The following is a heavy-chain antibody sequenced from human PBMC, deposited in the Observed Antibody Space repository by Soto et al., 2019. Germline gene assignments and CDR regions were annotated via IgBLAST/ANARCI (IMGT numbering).Heavy chain of an antibody. CDR2: IKPDGSAT. Sequence: EVQLVESGGGLVQPGGSLRLSCAVSGFTFGSYWMNWVRLIPGKGLEWVAYIKPDGSATYYVDSVKGRFTISRDNAKKSLYLQMYSLRVEDTFVYYFVRAGYCGPGCYYYFDYWGQGTLGTVSS. CDR3: VRAGYCGPGCYYYFDY. D-gene: IGHD2-21*02. V-gene: IGHV3-7*01. CDR1: GFTFGSYW. J-gene: IGHJ4*02.